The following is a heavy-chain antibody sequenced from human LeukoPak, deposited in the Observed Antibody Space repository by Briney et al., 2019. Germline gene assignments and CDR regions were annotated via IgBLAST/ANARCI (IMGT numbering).Heavy chain of an antibody. D-gene: IGHD3-9*01. Sequence: SETLSLTCAVYGGSFSGYYWSWIRQPPGKGLEWIGEINHSGSTNYNPSLKSRVTISVDTSKNQSSLKLSSVTAADTAVYYCARHRPRLRYFDWLLPDYFDYWGQGTLVTVSS. CDR2: INHSGST. J-gene: IGHJ4*02. V-gene: IGHV4-34*01. CDR1: GGSFSGYY. CDR3: ARHRPRLRYFDWLLPDYFDY.